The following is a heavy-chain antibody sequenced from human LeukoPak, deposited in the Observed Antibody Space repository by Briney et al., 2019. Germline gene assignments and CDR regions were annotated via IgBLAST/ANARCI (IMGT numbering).Heavy chain of an antibody. CDR2: ISGSGGST. Sequence: GGSLRLSCAASGFTFSSYAMSWVRQAPGKGLEWVSAISGSGGSTYYADSVKGRFTISRDNSKNTLYLQMNSLGAEDTAVYYCAKDHSRRYDILTGYSDYWGQGTLVTVSS. V-gene: IGHV3-23*01. D-gene: IGHD3-9*01. CDR3: AKDHSRRYDILTGYSDY. CDR1: GFTFSSYA. J-gene: IGHJ4*02.